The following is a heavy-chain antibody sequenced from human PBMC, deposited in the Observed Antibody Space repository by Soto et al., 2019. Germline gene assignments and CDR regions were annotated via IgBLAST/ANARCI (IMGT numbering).Heavy chain of an antibody. J-gene: IGHJ4*02. V-gene: IGHV3-33*01. CDR2: IWYDGSNK. D-gene: IGHD6-13*01. Sequence: GGSLRLYGAASGFTFSSYGMHWVRQSPGKGLEWVAVIWYDGSNKYYADSVKGRFTISRDNSKNTLYLQMNSLRAEDTAVYYCARDAAAAGIGDYWGQGTLVTVSS. CDR1: GFTFSSYG. CDR3: ARDAAAAGIGDY.